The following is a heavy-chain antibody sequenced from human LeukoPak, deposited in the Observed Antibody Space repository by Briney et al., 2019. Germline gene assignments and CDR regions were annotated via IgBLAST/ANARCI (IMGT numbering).Heavy chain of an antibody. CDR3: AKASWVSSTDAVR. D-gene: IGHD3-16*01. CDR1: GLSSSSLA. Sequence: GGSLRLSCPASGLSSSSLAMSWVRQGPARGLEWVSSIRGYGETFYADSVKGRFTLSSDSSRNTVYFQLNNLRVEDTAMYYCAKASWVSSTDAVRWGQGTLVTVSS. V-gene: IGHV3-23*01. CDR2: IRGYGET. J-gene: IGHJ4*02.